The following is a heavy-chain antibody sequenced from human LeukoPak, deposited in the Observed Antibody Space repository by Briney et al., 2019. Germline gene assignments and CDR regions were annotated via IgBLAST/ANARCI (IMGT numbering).Heavy chain of an antibody. Sequence: SETLSLTCAVYGGSFSGYYWSWIRQPPGKGLEWIGEINHSGSTNYNPSLKSRVTISVDTSKNQFSLKLSSVTAADTAVYYCASRIAAAGTVDYWSQGTLVTVSS. CDR1: GGSFSGYY. CDR3: ASRIAAAGTVDY. J-gene: IGHJ4*02. V-gene: IGHV4-34*01. CDR2: INHSGST. D-gene: IGHD6-13*01.